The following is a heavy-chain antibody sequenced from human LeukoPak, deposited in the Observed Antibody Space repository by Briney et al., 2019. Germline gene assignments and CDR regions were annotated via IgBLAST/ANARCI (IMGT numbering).Heavy chain of an antibody. Sequence: GASVKVSCKASGYTFTSYGISWVRQAPGQGLEWMGWISAYNGNTNYAQKLQGRVTMTTDTSTSTAYMELRSLRSDDTAVYYCARDPQMSWDYDSSGQGNFDYWGQGTLVTVSS. J-gene: IGHJ4*02. CDR1: GYTFTSYG. CDR2: ISAYNGNT. CDR3: ARDPQMSWDYDSSGQGNFDY. D-gene: IGHD3-22*01. V-gene: IGHV1-18*01.